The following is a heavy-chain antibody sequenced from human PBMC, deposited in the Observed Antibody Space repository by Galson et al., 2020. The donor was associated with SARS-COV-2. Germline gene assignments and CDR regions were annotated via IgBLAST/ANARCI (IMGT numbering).Heavy chain of an antibody. V-gene: IGHV3-21*01. D-gene: IGHD1-26*01. J-gene: IGHJ6*02. CDR3: ASDQGSSIYYYDYGMDV. CDR2: ISSSSSYK. Sequence: GESPKTPCAAPGFTFRSYSMHWVRQAPGKGLEWVSSISSSSSYKYYADPVKGRSTIPRDNDKNSLYLPMNSLRAEDTAVYYCASDQGSSIYYYDYGMDVWGQGTTVTVSS. CDR1: GFTFRSYS.